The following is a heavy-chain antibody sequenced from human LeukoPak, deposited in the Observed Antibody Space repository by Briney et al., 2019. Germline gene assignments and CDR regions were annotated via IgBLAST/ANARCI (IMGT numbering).Heavy chain of an antibody. J-gene: IGHJ4*02. CDR1: GFTFSSYG. Sequence: GRSLRLSCAASGFTFSSYGMHWVRQAPGKGLEWVAVISYDGSNKYYADSVKGRFTISRDNSKNTLYLQMNSLRAEDTAVYYCAKDGADSEHYDSSGYYYFDYWGQGILVTVSS. D-gene: IGHD3-22*01. CDR3: AKDGADSEHYDSSGYYYFDY. CDR2: ISYDGSNK. V-gene: IGHV3-30*18.